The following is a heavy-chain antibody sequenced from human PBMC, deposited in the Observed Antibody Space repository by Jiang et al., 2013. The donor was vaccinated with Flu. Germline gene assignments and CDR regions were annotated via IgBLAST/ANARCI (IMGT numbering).Heavy chain of an antibody. CDR3: ARVADYYDSTPVPHYYFDY. D-gene: IGHD3-22*01. CDR2: ISAYNGNT. CDR1: NYTFTRYG. V-gene: IGHV1-18*01. J-gene: IGHJ4*02. Sequence: AEVKKPGASVRVSCKASNYTFTRYGITWVRQAPGQGLEWMGWISAYNGNTNYAQSLQGRVTMTTDTSTSTAYMELRSLRSDDTAMYYCARVADYYDSTPVPHYYFDYWGQGTLVTVSS.